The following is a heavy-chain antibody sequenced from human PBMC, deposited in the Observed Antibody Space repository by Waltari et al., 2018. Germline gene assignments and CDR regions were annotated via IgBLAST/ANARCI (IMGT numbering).Heavy chain of an antibody. CDR1: GGPLTSYY. V-gene: IGHV4-4*07. J-gene: IGHJ1*01. D-gene: IGHD5-18*01. CDR2: IYTSGST. Sequence: QVQLQESGPGLVKPSETLSLTCHVPGGPLTSYYWSWIRQPAGKGLEWIGRIYTSGSTIYNPSLKSRITMSVDTSKNQFSLKLTSMTAADTAMYYCAGYRRPETAMIEVWGQGTLVTVSS. CDR3: AGYRRPETAMIEV.